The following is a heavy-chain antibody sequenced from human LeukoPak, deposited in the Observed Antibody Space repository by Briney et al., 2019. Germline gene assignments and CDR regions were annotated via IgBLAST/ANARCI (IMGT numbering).Heavy chain of an antibody. CDR2: ISGSGSLT. V-gene: IGHV3-23*01. J-gene: IGHJ4*02. CDR1: GFTFSNYA. CDR3: AKVSWRQFDY. Sequence: GGSLRLSCAPSGFTFSNYAMSWVRQAPGKGLELVSIISGSGSLTDYADSVRGRFTISRDNSKNTLYLQMNSLRAEDTAIYYCAKVSWRQFDYWGQGTLVTVSS. D-gene: IGHD5-12*01.